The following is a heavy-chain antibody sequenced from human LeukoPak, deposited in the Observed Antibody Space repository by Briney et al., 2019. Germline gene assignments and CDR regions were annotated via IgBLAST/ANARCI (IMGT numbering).Heavy chain of an antibody. CDR3: ARHYSSSSHFDY. J-gene: IGHJ4*02. CDR2: IYDSGNI. D-gene: IGHD6-6*01. V-gene: IGHV4-59*01. CDR1: GFTFSSYA. Sequence: GSLRLSCAASGFTFSSYAMSWIRQPPGKGLEWIGYIYDSGNINYNPSLKSRLTISIDTSKNQLSLKLSSVTAADTAVYYCARHYSSSSHFDYWGQGTLVTVSS.